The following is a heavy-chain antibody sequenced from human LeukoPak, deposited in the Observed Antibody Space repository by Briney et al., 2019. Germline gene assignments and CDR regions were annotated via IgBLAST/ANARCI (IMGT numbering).Heavy chain of an antibody. Sequence: ASVKVSCKASGYTFTGYYMHWVRQAPGQGLEWMGWINPNSGGTNYAQKFQGRVTMTRDTSISTAYMELSSLRSEDTAVYYCARRSSRLLYYYYGMDVWGQGTTVTVSS. CDR2: INPNSGGT. J-gene: IGHJ6*02. D-gene: IGHD3-22*01. CDR1: GYTFTGYY. CDR3: ARRSSRLLYYYYGMDV. V-gene: IGHV1-2*02.